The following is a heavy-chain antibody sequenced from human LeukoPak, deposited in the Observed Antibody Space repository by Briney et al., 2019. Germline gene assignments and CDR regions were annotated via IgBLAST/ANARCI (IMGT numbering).Heavy chain of an antibody. V-gene: IGHV4-4*02. J-gene: IGHJ4*02. CDR2: IYHSGST. CDR3: ARDSSSWYSGGNFDY. D-gene: IGHD6-13*01. Sequence: PSETLSLTCAVSGGSISRNHWWSWVRQPPGKGLEWIGEIYHSGSTNYNPSLKSRVTISVDKSKNQFSLKLSSVTAADTAVYYCARDSSSWYSGGNFDYWGQGTLVTVSS. CDR1: GGSISRNHW.